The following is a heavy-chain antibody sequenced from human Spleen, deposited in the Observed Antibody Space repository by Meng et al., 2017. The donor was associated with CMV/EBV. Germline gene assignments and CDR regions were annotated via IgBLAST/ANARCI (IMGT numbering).Heavy chain of an antibody. V-gene: IGHV3-30-3*01. CDR2: ISYDGSNR. CDR1: GFTFSSYA. J-gene: IGHJ4*02. D-gene: IGHD3-22*01. CDR3: AKGGWLGGY. Sequence: GGSLRLSCAASGFTFSSYAMHWVRQAPGKGLEWVAVISYDGSNRHYADSVKGRFTISRDNSKNTLYLQMNSLRAEDTAVYYCAKGGWLGGYWGQGTLVTVSS.